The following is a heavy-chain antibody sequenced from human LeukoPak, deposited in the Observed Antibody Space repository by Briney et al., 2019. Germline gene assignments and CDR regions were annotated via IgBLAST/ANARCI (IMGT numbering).Heavy chain of an antibody. V-gene: IGHV3-23*01. CDR3: GKTNWNGYYYYYMDV. Sequence: GGSLRLSCAASGFPFSNYAMTWVRQAPGKGLEWVSAISGSGGSTNYADFVKGRFTISRDNSKNTLYLQMNSLRAEDRAVYYCGKTNWNGYYYYYMDVWGKGTTVTVSS. J-gene: IGHJ6*03. D-gene: IGHD1-20*01. CDR1: GFPFSNYA. CDR2: ISGSGGST.